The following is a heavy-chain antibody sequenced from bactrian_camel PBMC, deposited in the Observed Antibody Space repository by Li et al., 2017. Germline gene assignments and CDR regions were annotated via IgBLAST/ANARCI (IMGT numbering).Heavy chain of an antibody. V-gene: IGHV3S53*01. D-gene: IGHD2*01. CDR2: LDRDGRA. J-gene: IGHJ6*01. CDR1: GDAVSLAC. CDR3: AAGRRYCSGRPMIGGY. Sequence: VQLVESGGGSVQAGGSLRLSCAASGDAVSLACMGWFRRPAGEAREAVAALDRDGRASYVDSVRGRFIISRDNEKNTLFLQMNSLQPEDSAMYYCAAGRRYCSGRPMIGGYLGQGTQVTVS.